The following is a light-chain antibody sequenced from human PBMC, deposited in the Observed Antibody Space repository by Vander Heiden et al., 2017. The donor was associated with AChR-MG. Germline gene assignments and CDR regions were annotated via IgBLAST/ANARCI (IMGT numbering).Light chain of an antibody. CDR1: QSISSW. Sequence: DIQMTQSPSTLSASVGDRATITCRASQSISSWLGWYQQKPGKAHKLLIYKASSVERGVPSRCSGSGAGTEFTLTISSLQPDDFATYYIQQYNSYGTFGPGTKVEIK. CDR3: QQYNSYGT. V-gene: IGKV1-5*03. CDR2: KAS. J-gene: IGKJ1*01.